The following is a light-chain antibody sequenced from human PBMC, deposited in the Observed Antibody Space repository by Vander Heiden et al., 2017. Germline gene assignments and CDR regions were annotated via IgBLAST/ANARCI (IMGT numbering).Light chain of an antibody. CDR2: DTY. J-gene: IGKJ4*01. CDR1: QSVGKD. V-gene: IGKV3-11*01. Sequence: EIVLTQSPGTLSLSPGERATVSCRASQSVGKDLAWYQQKPGQAPRLLIYDTYKRVTGIPARFSGVGTGTDFSLTISSLEPEDFAVYYCQQRGSWPLTFGGGTKVEIK. CDR3: QQRGSWPLT.